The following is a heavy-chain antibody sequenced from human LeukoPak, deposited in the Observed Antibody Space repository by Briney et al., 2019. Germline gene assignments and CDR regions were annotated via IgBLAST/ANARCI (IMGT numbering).Heavy chain of an antibody. V-gene: IGHV3-30*19. J-gene: IGHJ4*02. Sequence: PGGSLRLSCAASGFTFSSYGMHWVRQAPGKGLEWVAVISYDGSNKYYADSVKGRFTISRDNSKNTLYLQMNSLRGEDTAVYYCARSGRRELPRTHFDYWGQGTLVTVSS. CDR2: ISYDGSNK. CDR3: ARSGRRELPRTHFDY. D-gene: IGHD1-26*01. CDR1: GFTFSSYG.